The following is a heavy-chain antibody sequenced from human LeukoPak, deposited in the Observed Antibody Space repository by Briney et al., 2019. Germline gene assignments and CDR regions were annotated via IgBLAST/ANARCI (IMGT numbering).Heavy chain of an antibody. V-gene: IGHV3-15*01. Sequence: GGSLRLSCAASGFTFSSYGMHWVRQAPGKGLEWVGRFKTKTDGGTTDYAAPVKGRFTIARDASKNTLYLQMDSLKTEDTAMYYCTTDNWRGLDAFDVWGQGTMVTVSS. CDR1: GFTFSSYG. J-gene: IGHJ3*01. D-gene: IGHD3-3*01. CDR2: FKTKTDGGTT. CDR3: TTDNWRGLDAFDV.